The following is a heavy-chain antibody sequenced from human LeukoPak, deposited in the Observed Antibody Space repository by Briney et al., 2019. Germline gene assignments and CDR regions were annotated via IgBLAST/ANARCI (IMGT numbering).Heavy chain of an antibody. Sequence: SGGSLRLSCAVSGITLSNYGMSWVRQAPGKGLEWVAGLSGSGGGTNYADSVQGRFTISRDNPKNTLYLQMNSLRAEDTAVDCCAKRGVVIRVFLVGFHKEAYYFDSWGQGALVTVSS. CDR3: AKRGVVIRVFLVGFHKEAYYFDS. D-gene: IGHD3-10*01. V-gene: IGHV3-23*01. CDR2: LSGSGGGT. J-gene: IGHJ4*02. CDR1: GITLSNYG.